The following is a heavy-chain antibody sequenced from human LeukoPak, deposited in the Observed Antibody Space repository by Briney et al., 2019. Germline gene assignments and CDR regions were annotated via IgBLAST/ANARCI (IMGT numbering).Heavy chain of an antibody. D-gene: IGHD6-13*01. CDR2: INPNSGGT. J-gene: IGHJ6*03. CDR1: GYTFTGYY. Sequence: ASVKVSCKASGYTFTGYYMHWVRQAPGRGLEWMGWINPNSGGTNYAQKFQGRVTMTRDTSISTAYMELSRLRSDDTAVYYCATATWGPGIAAAAPMDVWGKGTTVTVSS. V-gene: IGHV1-2*02. CDR3: ATATWGPGIAAAAPMDV.